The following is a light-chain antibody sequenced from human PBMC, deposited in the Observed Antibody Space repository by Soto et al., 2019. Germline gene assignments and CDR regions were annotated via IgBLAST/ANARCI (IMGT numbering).Light chain of an antibody. CDR2: DAS. J-gene: IGKJ4*01. CDR3: QQANSFPLT. Sequence: DIQMTQSPSTLSASIGDRVTLTCRASQSLTGRLAWYQQKPGRPPKLLIYDASSLQSGVPSRFSGSGSGTDFTLTISSLQPEDFATYYCQQANSFPLTFGGGTKVEI. V-gene: IGKV1-12*01. CDR1: QSLTGR.